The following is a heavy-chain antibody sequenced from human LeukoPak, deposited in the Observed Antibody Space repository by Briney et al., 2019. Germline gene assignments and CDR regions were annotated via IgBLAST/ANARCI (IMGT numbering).Heavy chain of an antibody. CDR1: GFNFSNAW. V-gene: IGHV3-15*01. D-gene: IGHD6-6*01. J-gene: IGHJ4*02. CDR3: ATDRLFHNY. CDR2: IRNEIDGGTT. Sequence: GGSLRLSCAASGFNFSNAWMAWVRQAPGKGLEWVGRIRNEIDGGTTHYATSATGRFTITRDDSRNTLYLQMQGLKSEDTAVHYCATDRLFHNYWGQGTLVTVSS.